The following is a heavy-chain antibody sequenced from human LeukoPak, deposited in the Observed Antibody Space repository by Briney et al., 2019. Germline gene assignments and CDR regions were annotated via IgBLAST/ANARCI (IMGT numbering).Heavy chain of an antibody. J-gene: IGHJ5*02. V-gene: IGHV5-51*01. Sequence: GESLKISCKGSGYSFTLYWIGWVRQMPGKGLEWMGIIYPGDSETRYGPSFQGQVTISADKSSRTAYLQWSSLEASDTAIYYCARLTTPAGDGDWFDPWGQGTLVTVSS. CDR2: IYPGDSET. D-gene: IGHD2-2*01. CDR3: ARLTTPAGDGDWFDP. CDR1: GYSFTLYW.